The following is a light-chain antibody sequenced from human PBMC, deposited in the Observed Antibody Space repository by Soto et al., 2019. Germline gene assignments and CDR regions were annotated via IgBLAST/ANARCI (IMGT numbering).Light chain of an antibody. J-gene: IGLJ2*01. CDR2: DNS. CDR1: SSNIGAGYD. CDR3: QSYDSSLSGFVV. Sequence: QAVVTQPPSVSGAPGQRVTISCTGSSSNIGAGYDVHWYQQLPGTAPKLLIYDNSNRPSGVPDRFSGSKSGTSASLAITGLHAEDEADYYCQSYDSSLSGFVVFGGGTKLTVL. V-gene: IGLV1-40*01.